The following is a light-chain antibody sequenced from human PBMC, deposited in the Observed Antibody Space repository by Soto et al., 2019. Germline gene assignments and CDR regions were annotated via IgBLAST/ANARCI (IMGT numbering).Light chain of an antibody. CDR1: QSVLYSYNNKSY. CDR2: WAS. Sequence: DIVMTQSPDSLAVSLGERATINCKSSQSVLYSYNNKSYLAWYQQKPGQSPKLLIYWASTRESGVPDRFSGSGSGTDFTLTISSLQAEDVAVYYCQQYCSTGVTFGQGTKLEIK. CDR3: QQYCSTGVT. V-gene: IGKV4-1*01. J-gene: IGKJ2*01.